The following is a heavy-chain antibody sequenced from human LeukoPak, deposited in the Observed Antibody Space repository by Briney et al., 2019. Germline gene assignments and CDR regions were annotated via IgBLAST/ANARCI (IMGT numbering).Heavy chain of an antibody. CDR3: ARLTGHYHYYGMDV. CDR2: IYYSGST. D-gene: IGHD7-27*01. V-gene: IGHV4-59*01. CDR1: GDSISRYY. J-gene: IGHJ6*02. Sequence: SETLSLTCTVSGDSISRYYWSWIRQPPGKGLEWIGYIYYSGSTNHNPSLKSRVTISVDTSKNQFSLKLSSVTAADTAVYFCARLTGHYHYYGMDVWGQGTTVTVSS.